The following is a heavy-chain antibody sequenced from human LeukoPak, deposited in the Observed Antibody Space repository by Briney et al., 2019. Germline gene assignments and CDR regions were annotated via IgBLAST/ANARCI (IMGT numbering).Heavy chain of an antibody. Sequence: SETLSLTCTVSGGSISSYYWSWIRQPPGKGLEWIGYIYYSGSTNYNPSLKSRVTISVDTSKNQFSLNLSSVTAADTAVYYCAREPNYCSSTSCYLLNWFDPWGQGTLVTASS. CDR2: IYYSGST. CDR1: GGSISSYY. V-gene: IGHV4-59*12. J-gene: IGHJ5*02. CDR3: AREPNYCSSTSCYLLNWFDP. D-gene: IGHD2-2*01.